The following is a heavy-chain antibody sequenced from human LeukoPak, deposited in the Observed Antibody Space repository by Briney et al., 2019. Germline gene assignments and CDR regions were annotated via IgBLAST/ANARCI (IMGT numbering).Heavy chain of an antibody. V-gene: IGHV4-59*01. CDR2: IYYSGYT. J-gene: IGHJ6*03. CDR1: GGSTSSYY. D-gene: IGHD3-16*01. Sequence: SETLSLTCTVSGGSTSSYYWSWIRQPPGKGLEWIGDIYYSGYTNYNPSLKSRVTISVDTSKNQFSLKLRSVTAADTAVYYCARETSQKGAHYMDVWGKGTTVTISS. CDR3: ARETSQKGAHYMDV.